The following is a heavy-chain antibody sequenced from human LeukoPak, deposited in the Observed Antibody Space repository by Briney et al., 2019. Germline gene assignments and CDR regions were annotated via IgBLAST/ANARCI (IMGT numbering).Heavy chain of an antibody. V-gene: IGHV3-23*01. D-gene: IGHD6-6*01. J-gene: IGHJ3*02. CDR3: ARDKQLAPGWIDAFDI. Sequence: TGGSLRLSCAASGFTFSSYAMSWVRQAPGKGLEWVSAISGSGGSTYYADSVKGRFTISRDNAKNSLYLQMNSLRAEDTAVYYCARDKQLAPGWIDAFDIWGQGTMVTVSS. CDR1: GFTFSSYA. CDR2: ISGSGGST.